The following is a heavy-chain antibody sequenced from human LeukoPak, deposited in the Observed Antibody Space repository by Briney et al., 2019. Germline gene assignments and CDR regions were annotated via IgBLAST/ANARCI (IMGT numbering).Heavy chain of an antibody. CDR2: IKSKTDGETT. J-gene: IGHJ4*02. CDR3: TADLPPPRGYDYPFDY. D-gene: IGHD5-12*01. V-gene: IGHV3-15*01. Sequence: GRSLRLSCTASGFTFGDYAMSWVRQAPGKGLECVGRIKSKTDGETTDYAAPVKGRFTISGDDSKNMLNLQMNSLKSEDTAVYYCTADLPPPRGYDYPFDYWGQGSLVTVSS. CDR1: GFTFGDYA.